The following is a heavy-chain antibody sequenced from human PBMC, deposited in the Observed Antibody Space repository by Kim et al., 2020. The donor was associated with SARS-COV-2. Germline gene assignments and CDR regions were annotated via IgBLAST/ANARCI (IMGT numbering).Heavy chain of an antibody. D-gene: IGHD3-22*01. CDR1: GYTFTSYG. J-gene: IGHJ3*02. Sequence: ASVKVSCKASGYTFTSYGISWVRQAPGQGLEWMGWISAYNGNTNYAQKLQGRVTMTTDTSTSTAYMELRSLRSDDTAVYYCARESDSSGYPDNDAFDIWGQGTMFTVSS. CDR3: ARESDSSGYPDNDAFDI. CDR2: ISAYNGNT. V-gene: IGHV1-18*01.